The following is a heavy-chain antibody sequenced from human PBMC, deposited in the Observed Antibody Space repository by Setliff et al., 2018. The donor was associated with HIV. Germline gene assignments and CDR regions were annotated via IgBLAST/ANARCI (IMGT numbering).Heavy chain of an antibody. CDR1: GGSISGHY. J-gene: IGHJ4*02. CDR2: IYNTGST. V-gene: IGHV4-59*11. D-gene: IGHD6-13*01. CDR3: ARGRGSSSSWPIDY. Sequence: SSETLSLTCTVSGGSISGHYWSWIRQPPGRGLEWIGYIYNTGSTYHSPSLESRVTISIDTSKNQFSLKLSSVTAADTAVYFCARGRGSSSSWPIDYWGQGTLVTVSS.